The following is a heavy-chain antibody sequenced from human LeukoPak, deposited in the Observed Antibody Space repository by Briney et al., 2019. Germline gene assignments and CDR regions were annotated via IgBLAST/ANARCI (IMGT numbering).Heavy chain of an antibody. J-gene: IGHJ4*02. Sequence: ASVTVSCKASGYTFATYGISWVRQVPGQGLEWMGWISAYNGNTDYAQKLQGRVTMTTDTSTSTAYMELRSLRSDDTAVYYCARGVGRQLRPFDYWGQGTLVTVSS. CDR3: ARGVGRQLRPFDY. V-gene: IGHV1-18*01. CDR2: ISAYNGNT. CDR1: GYTFATYG. D-gene: IGHD4-17*01.